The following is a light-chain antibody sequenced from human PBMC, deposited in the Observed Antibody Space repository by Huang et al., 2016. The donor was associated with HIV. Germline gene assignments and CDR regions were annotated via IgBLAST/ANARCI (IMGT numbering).Light chain of an antibody. CDR3: MQGLRTPRT. CDR1: QSLLHSDGNNY. J-gene: IGKJ2*01. V-gene: IGKV2-28*01. CDR2: WGS. Sequence: DVVMTPSPLSLPVTPGEPASISCRSSQSLLHSDGNNYFDWYLQKPGQSPQLLSDWGSNRGSGVPERFSGSGSGTDFTLKISRVEAEDVGVYYCMQGLRTPRTFGQGTRLEIK.